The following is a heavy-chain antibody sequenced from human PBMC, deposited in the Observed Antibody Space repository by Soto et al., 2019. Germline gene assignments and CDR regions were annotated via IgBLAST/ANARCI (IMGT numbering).Heavy chain of an antibody. CDR3: ARDLGAPGRGSAVGYYYHYGMDV. Sequence: EVQLVESGGGLVQPGGSLRLSCPASEFTFSSYWLNWVRQAPGKGLEWVANIKEEGRGKYYVDSVKGGFTISRDNAKNSLYLQMNSLRGEDTAVYYCARDLGAPGRGSAVGYYYHYGMDVWGQGTTVTVSS. J-gene: IGHJ6*02. D-gene: IGHD2-2*01. V-gene: IGHV3-7*05. CDR1: EFTFSSYW. CDR2: IKEEGRGK.